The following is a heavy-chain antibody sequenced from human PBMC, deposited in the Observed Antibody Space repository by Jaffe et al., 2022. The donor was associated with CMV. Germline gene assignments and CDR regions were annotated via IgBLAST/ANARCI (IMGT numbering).Heavy chain of an antibody. Sequence: EVQLVESGGGLVKPGGSLRLSCAASGFTFSSYSMNWVRQAPGKGLEWVSSISSSSSYIYYADSVKGRFTISRDNAKNSLYLQMNSLRAEDTAVYYCARDRGSDIVATSYYYGMDVWGQGTTVTVSS. CDR2: ISSSSSYI. D-gene: IGHD5-12*01. V-gene: IGHV3-21*01. J-gene: IGHJ6*02. CDR1: GFTFSSYS. CDR3: ARDRGSDIVATSYYYGMDV.